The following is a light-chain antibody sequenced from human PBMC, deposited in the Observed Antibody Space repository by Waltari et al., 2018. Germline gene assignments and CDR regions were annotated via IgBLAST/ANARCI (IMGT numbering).Light chain of an antibody. J-gene: IGLJ2*01. CDR3: SSYGGTYFV. V-gene: IGLV2-11*01. CDR2: DVT. CDR1: SNDVGGYHY. Sequence: QSALTQPRSVSGSPGQSVTISCTGTSNDVGGYHYVSWYQHHPGEVPKLMIYDVTQRPSGVPDRFSGSKSGNTASLTISGLHADDEADYYCSSYGGTYFVFGGGTRLTVL.